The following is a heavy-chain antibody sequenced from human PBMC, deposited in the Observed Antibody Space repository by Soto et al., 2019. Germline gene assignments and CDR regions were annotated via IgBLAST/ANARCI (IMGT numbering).Heavy chain of an antibody. CDR1: GYTFTDYY. J-gene: IGHJ6*02. CDR2: INPNSGGT. D-gene: IGHD2-2*01. Sequence: ASVKVSCKASGYTFTDYYMHWVRQAPGQGLEWMGWINPNSGGTNYAQKFQGRVTMTRVTSISTAYMELSSLRSDDTALYYCAKDPNIVVVPPATGGMDVWGQGTTVTVSS. V-gene: IGHV1-2*02. CDR3: AKDPNIVVVPPATGGMDV.